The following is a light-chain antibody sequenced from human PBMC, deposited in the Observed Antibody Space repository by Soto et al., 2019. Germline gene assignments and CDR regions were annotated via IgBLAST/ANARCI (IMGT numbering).Light chain of an antibody. CDR1: QSIGDS. Sequence: DIQMTQSPSTLSASVGDRVTITCRASQSIGDSLAWYQQKPGKAPYLLISDVSSLERGVPSRFSGSGSGTEFTLTISSMQPDDFATFYCQQYKSYSSITFGQGTRLDI. CDR3: QQYKSYSSIT. V-gene: IGKV1-5*01. J-gene: IGKJ5*01. CDR2: DVS.